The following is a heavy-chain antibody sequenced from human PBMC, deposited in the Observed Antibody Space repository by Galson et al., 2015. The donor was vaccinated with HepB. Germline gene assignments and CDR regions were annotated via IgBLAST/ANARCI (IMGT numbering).Heavy chain of an antibody. Sequence: CAASGFTFITYTMTWVRQAPGKGLEWVSSISDGGDTTYYADSVEGRFTISRDNSKNMAYLPLNSLRVEDTAIYYCVKDWRGNTCDATCMGNWGQGTLVTVSS. J-gene: IGHJ4*02. V-gene: IGHV3-23*01. CDR1: GFTFITYT. CDR2: ISDGGDTT. D-gene: IGHD4-23*01. CDR3: VKDWRGNTCDATCMGN.